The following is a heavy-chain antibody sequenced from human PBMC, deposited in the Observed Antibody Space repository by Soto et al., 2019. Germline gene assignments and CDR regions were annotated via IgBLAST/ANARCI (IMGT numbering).Heavy chain of an antibody. CDR3: ARTSAAGKYYYGMDV. CDR2: IYPGDSDT. CDR1: GYSLTSYW. V-gene: IGHV5-51*01. J-gene: IGHJ6*02. Sequence: ESLKISCKGSGYSLTSYWIGWVRQMPGKGLEWMGIIYPGDSDTRYSPSFQGQVTISADKSISTAYLQWSSLKASDTAMYYCARTSAAGKYYYGMDVWGQGTTVTVS. D-gene: IGHD6-13*01.